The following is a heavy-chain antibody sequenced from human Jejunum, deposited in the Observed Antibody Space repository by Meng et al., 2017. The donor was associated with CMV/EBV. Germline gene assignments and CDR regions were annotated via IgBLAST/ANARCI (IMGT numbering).Heavy chain of an antibody. Sequence: GASGFTFSDYWMHWVRQAPGKGLEWVAVISYDGSNKYYADSVKGRFTISRDNSRTTIYLQMNSLRAEDTAVYYCARGGLGSYYFDYWGQGTLVTVSS. CDR3: ARGGLGSYYFDY. D-gene: IGHD1-26*01. J-gene: IGHJ4*02. CDR2: ISYDGSNK. V-gene: IGHV3-30-3*01. CDR1: GFTFSDYW.